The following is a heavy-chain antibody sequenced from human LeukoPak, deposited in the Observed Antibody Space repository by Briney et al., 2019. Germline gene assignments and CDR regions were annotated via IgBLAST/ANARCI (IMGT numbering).Heavy chain of an antibody. J-gene: IGHJ4*02. CDR3: ARDNGLGGYFDY. CDR1: GGTFSSYA. Sequence: SVKVSCKASGGTFSSYAISWVRQAPGQGLEWMGRIIPILGIANYAQKFQGRVTITADKSTSTAYMELSSLRSEDTAVYYCARDNGLGGYFDYWGQGTLVTVSS. D-gene: IGHD3-16*01. CDR2: IIPILGIA. V-gene: IGHV1-69*04.